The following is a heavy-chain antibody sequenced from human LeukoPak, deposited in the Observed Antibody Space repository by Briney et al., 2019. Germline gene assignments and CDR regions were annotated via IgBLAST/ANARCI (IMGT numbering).Heavy chain of an antibody. J-gene: IGHJ5*02. V-gene: IGHV3-21*04. CDR2: ISSSSSYI. CDR3: ARDGVVGPYYYGSGSYIGGLGWFDP. CDR1: GFTFSSYS. Sequence: GGSLRLSCAASGFTFSSYSMNWVRQAPGKGLEWVSSISSSSSYIYYADSVKGRFTISRDNAKNSLYLQMNSLRAEDTAVYYCARDGVVGPYYYGSGSYIGGLGWFDPWGQGTLVTVSS. D-gene: IGHD3-10*01.